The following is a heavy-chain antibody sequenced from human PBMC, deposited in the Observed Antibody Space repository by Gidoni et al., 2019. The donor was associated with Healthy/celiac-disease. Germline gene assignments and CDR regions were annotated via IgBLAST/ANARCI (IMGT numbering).Heavy chain of an antibody. CDR3: ARQIHITMVRGVIVRSPNAFDI. V-gene: IGHV4-39*01. J-gene: IGHJ3*02. CDR1: GGSISSRSYY. CDR2: IYYSGST. D-gene: IGHD3-10*01. Sequence: QLQLQESGPGLVKPSETLSLTCTVSGGSISSRSYYWGWIRQPPGKGLEWIGGIYYSGSTYYNPSLKSRVTISVDTSKNQFSLKLSSVTAADTAVYYCARQIHITMVRGVIVRSPNAFDIWGQGTMVTVSS.